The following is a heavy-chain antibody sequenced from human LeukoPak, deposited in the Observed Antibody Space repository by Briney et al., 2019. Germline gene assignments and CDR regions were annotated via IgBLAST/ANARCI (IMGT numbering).Heavy chain of an antibody. CDR2: IIPIFGTA. J-gene: IGHJ6*03. CDR3: ASCRTSCPYYYYYYMDV. Sequence: GASVKVSCKASGGTFSSYAISWVRQAPGQGLEWMGGIIPIFGTANYAQKFQGRVTITTDESTSTAYMELSSLRSEDTAVYYCASCRTSCPYYYYYYMDVWGKGTTVTVSS. CDR1: GGTFSSYA. V-gene: IGHV1-69*05. D-gene: IGHD2-2*01.